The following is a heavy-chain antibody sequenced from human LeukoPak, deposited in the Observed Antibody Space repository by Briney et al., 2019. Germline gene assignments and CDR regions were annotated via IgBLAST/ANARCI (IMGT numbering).Heavy chain of an antibody. CDR3: AKDKQWLVHAFDS. D-gene: IGHD6-19*01. CDR2: ISGSGGST. Sequence: GGSLRLSCAVSGFTFSSSYMNWVRQAPEKGLEWVSAISGSGGSTYYADSVKGRFTISRDNSKNTLYLQMNSLRAEDTAVYYCAKDKQWLVHAFDSWGQGTLVTVSS. J-gene: IGHJ4*02. CDR1: GFTFSSSY. V-gene: IGHV3-23*01.